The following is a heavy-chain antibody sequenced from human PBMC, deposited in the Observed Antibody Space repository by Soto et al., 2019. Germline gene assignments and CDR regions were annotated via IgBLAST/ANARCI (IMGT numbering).Heavy chain of an antibody. D-gene: IGHD2-8*01. CDR3: ARARGGYCTNGVCRNDYYYGMDV. V-gene: IGHV4-4*02. J-gene: IGHJ6*02. CDR2: IYHSGST. CDR1: GGSISSSNW. Sequence: SETLSLTCAVSGGSISSSNWWSWVRQPPGRGLEWIGEIYHSGSTNYNPSLKSRVTISVDKSKNQFSLKLSSVTAADTAVYYCARARGGYCTNGVCRNDYYYGMDVWGQGTTVTVSS.